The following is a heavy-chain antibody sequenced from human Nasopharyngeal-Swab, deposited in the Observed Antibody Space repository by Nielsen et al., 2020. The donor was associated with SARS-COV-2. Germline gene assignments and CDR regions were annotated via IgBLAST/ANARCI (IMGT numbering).Heavy chain of an antibody. CDR3: ARDGLDYDFWSAYFMDV. CDR2: ISSSSSYI. Sequence: GGSLRLSCAGSGFTFNTYSMIWVRQVPGKGLEWVSSISSSSSYIYYADSVKGRFTIPRDNAKNSLYLQMNSLRAEDTAVYYCARDGLDYDFWSAYFMDVWGQGTTVTVSS. CDR1: GFTFNTYS. D-gene: IGHD3-3*01. V-gene: IGHV3-21*01. J-gene: IGHJ6*02.